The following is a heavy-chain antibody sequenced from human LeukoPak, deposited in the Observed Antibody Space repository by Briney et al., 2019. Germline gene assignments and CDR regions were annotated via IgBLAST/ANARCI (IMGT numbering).Heavy chain of an antibody. V-gene: IGHV3-23*01. CDR1: GFTFRSYA. Sequence: GGPLRLSCTASGFTFRSYAMIWVRQAPGKGLEWVSALIGSGETTYYADSVEGRFTISRDNSKNTLYLQMNSLRAEDTAVYYCAKDERNWNYNLASQTYDWGQGTLVTVSS. D-gene: IGHD1-7*01. CDR3: AKDERNWNYNLASQTYD. CDR2: LIGSGETT. J-gene: IGHJ4*02.